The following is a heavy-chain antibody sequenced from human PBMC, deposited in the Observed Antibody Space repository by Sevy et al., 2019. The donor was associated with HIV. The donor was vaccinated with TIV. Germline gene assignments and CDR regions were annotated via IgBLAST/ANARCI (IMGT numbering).Heavy chain of an antibody. V-gene: IGHV3-30-3*01. D-gene: IGHD7-27*01. CDR2: ISYDGSNK. CDR1: GFTFSSYA. Sequence: GGSLRLSCAASGFTFSSYAMHWVRQAPGKGLEWVAVISYDGSNKYYADSVKGRFTISRDNSKNTLYLQMNSLRAEDTAVYYCARALNLVDDPNCAFDIWGQGTMVTVSS. CDR3: ARALNLVDDPNCAFDI. J-gene: IGHJ3*02.